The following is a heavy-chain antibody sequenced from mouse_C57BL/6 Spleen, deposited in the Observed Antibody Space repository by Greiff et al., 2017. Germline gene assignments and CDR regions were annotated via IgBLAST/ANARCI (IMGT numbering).Heavy chain of an antibody. CDR3: ARPSYYDYDGFDY. J-gene: IGHJ2*01. CDR2: IHPSSGST. V-gene: IGHV1-64*01. CDR1: GYTFTSYW. Sequence: QVQLQQSGAELVKPGASVKLSCKASGYTFTSYWMPWVKQRPGQGLEWIGMIHPSSGSTNYNEKFKGKATLTVDKSSSTAYMQLSSLTSEDSAVYYCARPSYYDYDGFDYWGQGTTLTVSS. D-gene: IGHD2-4*01.